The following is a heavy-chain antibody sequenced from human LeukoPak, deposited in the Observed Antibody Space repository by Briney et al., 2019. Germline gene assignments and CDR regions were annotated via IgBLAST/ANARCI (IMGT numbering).Heavy chain of an antibody. D-gene: IGHD3-22*01. CDR1: GGSISSYY. Sequence: SETLSLTCTVSGGSISSYYWSWIRQPPGKGLEWIGYIYYSGSTNYNPSLKSRVTISVDTSKNQFSLKLSSVTAADTAVYYCARGGSGYIFDYWGQGALVTVSS. CDR2: IYYSGST. V-gene: IGHV4-59*01. J-gene: IGHJ4*02. CDR3: ARGGSGYIFDY.